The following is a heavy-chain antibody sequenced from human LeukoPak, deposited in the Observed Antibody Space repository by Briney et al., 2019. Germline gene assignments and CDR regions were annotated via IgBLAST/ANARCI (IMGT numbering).Heavy chain of an antibody. J-gene: IGHJ5*02. V-gene: IGHV4-34*01. CDR3: ARNFDL. CDR2: VSHTGDT. Sequence: SATLSLTCAVYSGSLSGHFWSWIRQPPGKGLEWIGEVSHTGDTNYNPSLKSRATVSVDTSKNQFSLKLTSVTAADTSVYYCARNFDLWGQGTLVTVSS. CDR1: SGSLSGHF.